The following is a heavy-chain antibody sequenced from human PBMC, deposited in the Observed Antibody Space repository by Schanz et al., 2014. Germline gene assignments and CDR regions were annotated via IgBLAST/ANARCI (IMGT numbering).Heavy chain of an antibody. J-gene: IGHJ4*02. V-gene: IGHV3-74*03. CDR3: AREGLGADY. D-gene: IGHD3-16*01. Sequence: VQLVESGGGVVQPGRSLRLSCAASGFTFSSYWMHWVRQAPGKGLVWVSRINSDDTTKTYADSVKGRFTISRDNAKNSLYLQVNRLRAEDTAVYYCAREGLGADYWGQGTLVTVSS. CDR1: GFTFSSYW. CDR2: INSDDTTK.